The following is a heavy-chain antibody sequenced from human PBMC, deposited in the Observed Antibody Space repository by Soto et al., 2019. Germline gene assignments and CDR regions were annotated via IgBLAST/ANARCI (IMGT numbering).Heavy chain of an antibody. CDR2: ISWNSGSI. Sequence: EVQLVESGGGLVQPGRSLRLSCAASGFTFDDYAMHWVRQAPGKGLEWVSGISWNSGSIGYADSVKGRFTISRDNAKNSPDLQMNSLRAEDTALDYGAKAPTRYYYDGMDVWGQGTTVTASS. J-gene: IGHJ6*02. CDR3: AKAPTRYYYDGMDV. V-gene: IGHV3-9*01. CDR1: GFTFDDYA.